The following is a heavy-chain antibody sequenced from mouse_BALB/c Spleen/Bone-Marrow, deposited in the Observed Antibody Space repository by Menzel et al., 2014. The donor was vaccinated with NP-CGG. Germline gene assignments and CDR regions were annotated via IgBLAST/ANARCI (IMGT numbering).Heavy chain of an antibody. J-gene: IGHJ3*01. Sequence: EVKLVESGPELVKPGASVKMSCKASGYTFTSHVMHWVKQKPGQGLEWIGYINPYNDGTKYNEKFKGKATLTSDKSSSKAYMELSSLTSEDSAVYYCARGGRYDGFAYWGQGTLVTVSA. CDR2: INPYNDGT. D-gene: IGHD2-14*01. CDR1: GYTFTSHV. CDR3: ARGGRYDGFAY. V-gene: IGHV1-14*01.